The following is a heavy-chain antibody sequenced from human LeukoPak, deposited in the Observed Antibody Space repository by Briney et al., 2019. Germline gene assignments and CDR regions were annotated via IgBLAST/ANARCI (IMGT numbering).Heavy chain of an antibody. CDR2: ISYDGSNK. D-gene: IGHD5-18*01. CDR3: ARDRYSYGHFDY. V-gene: IGHV3-30-3*01. CDR1: KFTFSSYA. Sequence: GGSLRLSCAASKFTFSSYAMHWVRQAPGKGLERVAVISYDGSNKYYADSVKGRFTISRDNSKNTLYLQMNSLRAEDTAVYYCARDRYSYGHFDYWGQGTLVTVSS. J-gene: IGHJ4*02.